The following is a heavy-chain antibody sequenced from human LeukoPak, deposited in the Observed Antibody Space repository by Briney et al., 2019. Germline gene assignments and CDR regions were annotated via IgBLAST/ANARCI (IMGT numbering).Heavy chain of an antibody. CDR2: IKDSGGST. V-gene: IGHV3-23*01. Sequence: GGSLRLSCAASGFTFSNYAMNWVRQAPGNGLEWVSTIKDSGGSTYYADSVKGRFTISRDNSKNTLYLQMNSLRAEDTAVYYCAKGPTRNYYGSGSQFDYWGQGTLVTVSS. CDR3: AKGPTRNYYGSGSQFDY. CDR1: GFTFSNYA. D-gene: IGHD3-10*01. J-gene: IGHJ4*02.